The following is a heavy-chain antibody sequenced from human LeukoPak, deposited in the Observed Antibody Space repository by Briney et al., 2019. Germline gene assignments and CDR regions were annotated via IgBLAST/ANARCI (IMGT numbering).Heavy chain of an antibody. CDR1: GGSFSGYY. J-gene: IGHJ6*04. CDR2: INHSGST. CDR3: ARDVLGYCSSTSCRATDV. D-gene: IGHD2-2*01. Sequence: SETLSLTCAVYGGSFSGYYWSWIRQPPGKGLEWIGEINHSGSTNYNPSPKSRVTISVDTSKNQFSLKLSPVTAADTAVYYCARDVLGYCSSTSCRATDVWGKGTTVTVSS. V-gene: IGHV4-34*01.